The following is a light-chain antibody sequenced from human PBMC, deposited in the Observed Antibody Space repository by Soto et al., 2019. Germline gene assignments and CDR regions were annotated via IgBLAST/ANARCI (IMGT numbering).Light chain of an antibody. CDR2: EAS. CDR3: QQYNRFLT. J-gene: IGKJ1*01. CDR1: QSISGS. Sequence: DIQMTQSPSTLSASVGDRVTITCRASQSISGSLAWYQQKPGKAPKLLIYEASNLKSGVPSRFSGSGSGTEYTLTISSLQPDDSASYYCQQYNRFLTFGQGTRVEIK. V-gene: IGKV1-5*03.